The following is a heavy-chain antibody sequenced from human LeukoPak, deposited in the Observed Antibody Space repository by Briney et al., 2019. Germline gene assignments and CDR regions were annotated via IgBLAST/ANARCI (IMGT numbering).Heavy chain of an antibody. D-gene: IGHD2-2*03. Sequence: PGGSLRLPCAASGFTFSSYGMHWVRQAPGKGLEWLAFIWYDGTNKYYAHSVTGRFTISRDNSKNTLYLQMNSLRAEDTAVYYCAKTPGYCSSTTCYHNWFDPWGQGTLVTVSS. CDR2: IWYDGTNK. CDR3: AKTPGYCSSTTCYHNWFDP. J-gene: IGHJ5*02. V-gene: IGHV3-30*02. CDR1: GFTFSSYG.